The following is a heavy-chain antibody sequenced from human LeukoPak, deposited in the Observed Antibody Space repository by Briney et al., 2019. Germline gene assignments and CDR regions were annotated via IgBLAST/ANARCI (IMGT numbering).Heavy chain of an antibody. D-gene: IGHD6-13*01. CDR3: VRREAGGSNSWFYFDY. J-gene: IGHJ4*02. Sequence: QPGGSLRLSCAASGFTFNTYWMHWVRQAPGGGLVWIALISSDGTYSAYADSAKGRFTISRDNAKNTVYLQMNSLSAEDTAMYYCVRREAGGSNSWFYFDYWGQGTLVSVSS. CDR1: GFTFNTYW. V-gene: IGHV3-74*03. CDR2: ISSDGTYS.